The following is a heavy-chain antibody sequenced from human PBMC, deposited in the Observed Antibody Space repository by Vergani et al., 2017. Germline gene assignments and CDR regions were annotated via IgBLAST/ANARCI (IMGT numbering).Heavy chain of an antibody. V-gene: IGHV3-33*01. J-gene: IGHJ5*02. CDR3: ARDLRLLYNRFDP. CDR2: TWYDGNNK. Sequence: VQLLESGGDLVQLGGSLRLSCAASGFTFNQYGMHWVRQAPGKGLEWVAVTWYDGNNKQYADSVKGRFTISRDNSKSTMYLQMNSLRDEDTGVYYCARDLRLLYNRFDPWGQGTLVTVSS. CDR1: GFTFNQYG. D-gene: IGHD1-14*01.